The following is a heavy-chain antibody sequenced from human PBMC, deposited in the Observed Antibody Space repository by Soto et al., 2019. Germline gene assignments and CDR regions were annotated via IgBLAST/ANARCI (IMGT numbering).Heavy chain of an antibody. J-gene: IGHJ4*02. V-gene: IGHV3-33*05. CDR1: GFTFSAYG. CDR2: ISHDGSDE. Sequence: QVQLVESGGAVVQPGRSLRLSCAGSGFTFSAYGIHWVRLAPGKGLEWVAVISHDGSDEDYADSVRGRFSISRDNAQNSVFLQMSSLRDEDTAVYYCARDDRWGEVREYWGQGMLVTVSS. CDR3: ARDDRWGEVREY. D-gene: IGHD3-16*01.